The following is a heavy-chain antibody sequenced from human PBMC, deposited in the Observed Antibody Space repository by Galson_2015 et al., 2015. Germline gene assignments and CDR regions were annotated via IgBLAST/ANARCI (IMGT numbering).Heavy chain of an antibody. Sequence: SETLSLTCTVSGVSVSSGSYYWSWLRQPPGKGLEWIGHIYYSGTTNYNPSLKSRVTVSVDTSKNQFSLKLSSVTAADTAVYYCARSPYLSTGYWGQGTLVTVSS. CDR2: IYYSGTT. CDR1: GVSVSSGSYY. D-gene: IGHD1-14*01. CDR3: ARSPYLSTGY. V-gene: IGHV4-61*01. J-gene: IGHJ4*02.